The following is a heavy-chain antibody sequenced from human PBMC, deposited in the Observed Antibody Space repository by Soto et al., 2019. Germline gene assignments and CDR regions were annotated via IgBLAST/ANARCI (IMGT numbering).Heavy chain of an antibody. Sequence: QGQLVESGGGVVQPGTSLRLSCEASGFIFSRYGMHWVRQAPGKGLEWVAGISYDGSNKYYAESVKGRFIISRDKSENTLYLQMNSLIAEDTAVYYCAKDLCSGKPYYYEAMDVWGQGTTVTVSS. V-gene: IGHV3-30*18. CDR1: GFIFSRYG. J-gene: IGHJ6*02. CDR3: AKDLCSGKPYYYEAMDV. CDR2: ISYDGSNK. D-gene: IGHD3-10*02.